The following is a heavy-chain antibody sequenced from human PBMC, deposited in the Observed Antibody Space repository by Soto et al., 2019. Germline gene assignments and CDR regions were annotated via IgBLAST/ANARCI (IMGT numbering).Heavy chain of an antibody. CDR1: GFTFSSNW. V-gene: IGHV3-23*01. CDR2: ISGTGGST. CDR3: AKDRVAVVPDYFDY. J-gene: IGHJ4*02. Sequence: GGSLRLCCVGSGFTFSSNWMTWVRQAPGKGLEWVSAISGTGGSTYYADSVKGRFTISRDNSKNTLYLQMNSLRVEDTAVYYCAKDRVAVVPDYFDYWGQGTLVTVSS. D-gene: IGHD2-15*01.